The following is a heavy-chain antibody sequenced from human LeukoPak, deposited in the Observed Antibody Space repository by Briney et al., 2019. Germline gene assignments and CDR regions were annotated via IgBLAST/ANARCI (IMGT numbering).Heavy chain of an antibody. J-gene: IGHJ4*02. Sequence: PGVSLRLSCAASGFTCSSYCMHWLRQAPGKGLVWFSRINTDGSTTNYADSVKGRFTISRDNAENTLYLQMNSLRAEDTAVYYCARGSPAAVWGQGALVTVSS. CDR3: ARGSPAAV. D-gene: IGHD6-25*01. CDR1: GFTCSSYC. V-gene: IGHV3-74*01. CDR2: INTDGSTT.